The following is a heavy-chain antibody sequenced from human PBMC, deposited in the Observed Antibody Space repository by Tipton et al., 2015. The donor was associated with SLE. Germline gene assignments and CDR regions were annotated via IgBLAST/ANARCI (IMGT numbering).Heavy chain of an antibody. J-gene: IGHJ4*02. CDR1: GFTLRNGW. D-gene: IGHD1-26*01. CDR2: IRRKSDGGTT. CDR3: STDPWEGGD. Sequence: SLRLSCTATGFTLRNGWMTWIRQAPGKGLEWVGRIRRKSDGGTTDYAAPVKGRFIISRDDSQNMMYLQMNSLKTEDTGVYYCSTDPWEGGDWGQGTLVTVAS. V-gene: IGHV3-15*01.